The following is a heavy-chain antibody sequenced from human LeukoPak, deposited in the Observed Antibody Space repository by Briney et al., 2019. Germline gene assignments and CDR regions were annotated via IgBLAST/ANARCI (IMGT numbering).Heavy chain of an antibody. CDR2: IYHSGST. CDR3: ARQPEPYGSGSFFDY. CDR1: GYSISSGYY. J-gene: IGHJ4*02. Sequence: KPSETLSLTCAVSGYSISSGYYWGWIRRPPGKGLEWIGSIYHSGSTYYNPSLKSRVTISVDTSKNQFSLKLSSVTAADTAVYYCARQPEPYGSGSFFDYWGQGTLVTVSS. V-gene: IGHV4-38-2*01. D-gene: IGHD3-10*01.